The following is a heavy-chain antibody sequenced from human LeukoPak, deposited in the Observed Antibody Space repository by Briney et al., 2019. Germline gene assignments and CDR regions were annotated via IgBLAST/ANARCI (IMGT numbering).Heavy chain of an antibody. CDR3: TTGPGNSGY. J-gene: IGHJ4*02. CDR2: IKSTTVDGTP. Sequence: GGSLRLSCAASGFTFSSYGMHWVRQAPGKGLEWVGRIKSTTVDGTPEYAAPVKGRFTISRDDSQNTVYLQMDSLKTEDTAVYYCTTGPGNSGYWGQGTLVTVSS. D-gene: IGHD4-23*01. V-gene: IGHV3-15*01. CDR1: GFTFSSYG.